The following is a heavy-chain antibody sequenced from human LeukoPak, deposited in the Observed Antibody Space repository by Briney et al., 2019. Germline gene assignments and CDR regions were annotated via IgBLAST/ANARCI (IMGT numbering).Heavy chain of an antibody. Sequence: PSETLSLTCTVSGGSISSSSYYWSWIRQPPGKGLEGIGSIYYSGSTYYNPSLKSRVAISVDTSKNQFSLRLNSVTAADTAVFYCARSPRYYDSSGPLVLFDYWGQGTLVTVSS. CDR1: GGSISSSSYY. CDR3: ARSPRYYDSSGPLVLFDY. CDR2: IYYSGST. V-gene: IGHV4-39*01. J-gene: IGHJ4*02. D-gene: IGHD3-22*01.